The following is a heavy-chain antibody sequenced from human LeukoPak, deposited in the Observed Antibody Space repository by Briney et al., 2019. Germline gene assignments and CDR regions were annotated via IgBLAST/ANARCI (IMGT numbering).Heavy chain of an antibody. CDR2: ISGSSGNT. D-gene: IGHD1-26*01. J-gene: IGHJ3*02. Sequence: GGSLRLSCAASRFAFSSYAVTWVRQAPGKGLEWVSTISGSSGNTYYADSVKGRFTISRDNAKNSLYLQMNSLRAEDTAVYYCARSLVWEAFDIWGQGTMVTVSS. CDR3: ARSLVWEAFDI. V-gene: IGHV3-23*01. CDR1: RFAFSSYA.